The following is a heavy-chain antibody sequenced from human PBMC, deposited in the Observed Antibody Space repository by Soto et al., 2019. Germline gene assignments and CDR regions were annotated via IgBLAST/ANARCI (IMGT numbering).Heavy chain of an antibody. D-gene: IGHD6-6*01. CDR1: EYNFASFW. CDR3: ARHGSIGARLNYFDP. Sequence: PGESLKISCQGSEYNFASFWIAWVRQMPGKGLEWMGIIYPGDSDTRYSPSFQGQVTISADKSINTAYLQWSSLRASDTAIYYCARHGSIGARLNYFDPWGQGTQVTVSS. V-gene: IGHV5-51*01. CDR2: IYPGDSDT. J-gene: IGHJ5*02.